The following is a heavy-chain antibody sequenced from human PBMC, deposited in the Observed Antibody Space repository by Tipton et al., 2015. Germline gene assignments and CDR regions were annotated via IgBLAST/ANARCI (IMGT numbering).Heavy chain of an antibody. CDR2: ISHSGNT. CDR1: GASISSTSYY. Sequence: LRLSCTVSGASISSTSYYWGWIRQPPGKGLEWIGSISHSGNTYYNPSLKSRVTVSRDTSKNQFSLKLTSVTAADTAVCYCACQDYDSLTRDYQTVDYWGQGTLVTVSS. V-gene: IGHV4-39*07. J-gene: IGHJ4*02. D-gene: IGHD3-9*01. CDR3: ACQDYDSLTRDYQTVDY.